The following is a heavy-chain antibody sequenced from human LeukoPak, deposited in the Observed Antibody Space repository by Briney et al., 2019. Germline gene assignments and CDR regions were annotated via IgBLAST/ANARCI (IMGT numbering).Heavy chain of an antibody. D-gene: IGHD1-1*01. CDR2: INPSGGST. CDR3: ARASTNGYYYMDV. V-gene: IGHV1-46*01. J-gene: IGHJ6*03. CDR1: GYTFTSYY. Sequence: GASVKVSCKASGYTFTSYYMHWVRQAPGQGLEWMGIINPSGGSTSYAQKFQGRVTMTRDMSTSTVYMELSSLRSEDTAVYYCARASTNGYYYMDVWGKGTTVTVSS.